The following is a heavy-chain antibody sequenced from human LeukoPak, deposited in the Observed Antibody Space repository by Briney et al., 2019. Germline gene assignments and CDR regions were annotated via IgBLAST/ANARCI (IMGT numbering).Heavy chain of an antibody. Sequence: GGSLRLSCAASGFTFSSYAMHWVRQAPGKGLEWVAVISYDGSNKYYADSVKGRFTISRDNSKNTLYLQMNSLRAEDTAVYYCAREETYYDFWSGYYNAPSYFDYWGQGTLVTASS. CDR3: AREETYYDFWSGYYNAPSYFDY. CDR2: ISYDGSNK. V-gene: IGHV3-30-3*01. CDR1: GFTFSSYA. J-gene: IGHJ4*02. D-gene: IGHD3-3*01.